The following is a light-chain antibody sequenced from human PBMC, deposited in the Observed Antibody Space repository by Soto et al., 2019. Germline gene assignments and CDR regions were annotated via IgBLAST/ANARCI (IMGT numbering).Light chain of an antibody. J-gene: IGKJ1*01. CDR1: QRISTN. V-gene: IGKV3-15*01. CDR2: SSS. Sequence: DIVMTQSPPILSVSPGEGATLSCRASQRISTNLAWYQHIPGQAPRLLIVSSSRRPTDVPVRFSGSGSGTDFTLTISSLQSEDSAFYYCQQYNNLPPTFGQGTKVEVK. CDR3: QQYNNLPPT.